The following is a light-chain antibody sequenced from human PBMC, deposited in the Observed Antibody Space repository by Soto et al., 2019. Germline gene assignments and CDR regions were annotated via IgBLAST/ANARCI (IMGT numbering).Light chain of an antibody. V-gene: IGLV2-8*01. J-gene: IGLJ2*01. CDR1: SSDVGGYNY. CDR2: EVN. CDR3: AGWDDSLSGVV. Sequence: QSVLTQPPSASGSPGQSVAISCTGTSSDVGGYNYVSWYQQHPGKAPKLMIYEVNKRPSGVPDRFSGSKSGNTASLTVSGLQAEDEADYYCAGWDDSLSGVVFGGGTKVTVL.